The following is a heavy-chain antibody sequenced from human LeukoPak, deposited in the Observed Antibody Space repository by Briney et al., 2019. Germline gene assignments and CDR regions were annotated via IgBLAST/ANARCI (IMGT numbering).Heavy chain of an antibody. D-gene: IGHD3-22*01. J-gene: IGHJ4*02. CDR2: INPNSGGT. CDR3: ARDTVPWSPVVTSN. V-gene: IGHV1-2*02. CDR1: GYRFIGYY. Sequence: ASVKASCKASGYRFIGYYMHWLRQAPGQGLEWMGWINPNSGGTNYAQKFQGRVTMTRDTSISTAYMELSRLRSDDTAVYYCARDTVPWSPVVTSNWGQGTLVTVSS.